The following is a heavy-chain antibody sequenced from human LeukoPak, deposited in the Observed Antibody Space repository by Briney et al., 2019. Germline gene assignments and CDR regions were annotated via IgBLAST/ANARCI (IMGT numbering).Heavy chain of an antibody. CDR2: ISWNSGCI. CDR1: GFTFDDYA. D-gene: IGHD3-22*01. CDR3: AKAYYYDSSGYLDY. Sequence: GRSLRLSCAASGFTFDDYAMHWVRQAPGKGLEWVSGISWNSGCIGYADSVKGRFTISRDNAKNSLYLQMNSLRAEDTALYYCAKAYYYDSSGYLDYWGQGTLVTVSS. V-gene: IGHV3-9*01. J-gene: IGHJ4*02.